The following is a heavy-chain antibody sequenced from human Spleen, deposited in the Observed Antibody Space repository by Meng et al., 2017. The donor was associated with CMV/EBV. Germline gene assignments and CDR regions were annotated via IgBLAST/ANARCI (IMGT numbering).Heavy chain of an antibody. CDR2: INPNSGDT. CDR3: ARGRAYDEV. J-gene: IGHJ4*02. D-gene: IGHD3-22*01. CDR1: GDTFTDYY. Sequence: QVQLLQSWAELKKPGASVKVSCKASGDTFTDYYMNWVRQTPGQGLEWMGCINPNSGDTNYAQKFQGRVTMTRDTSISTAYMELSRLRSDDTVVYYCARGRAYDEVWGQGTLVTVSS. V-gene: IGHV1-2*02.